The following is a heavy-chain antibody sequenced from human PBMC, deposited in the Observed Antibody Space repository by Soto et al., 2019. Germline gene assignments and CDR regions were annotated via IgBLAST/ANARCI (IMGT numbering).Heavy chain of an antibody. CDR3: ARIASAGRGWDV. CDR2: IKQDGSEK. Sequence: EVQLVESGGGLVQPGGSLRLSCAASGFTFSNYWMSWVRQAPGKGLEWVGNIKQDGSEKNYVDSVKGRFTISRDNAKNSLFLQMNHLRAEDTAVYYCARIASAGRGWDVWGQGTTVIVS. J-gene: IGHJ6*02. V-gene: IGHV3-7*01. D-gene: IGHD6-13*01. CDR1: GFTFSNYW.